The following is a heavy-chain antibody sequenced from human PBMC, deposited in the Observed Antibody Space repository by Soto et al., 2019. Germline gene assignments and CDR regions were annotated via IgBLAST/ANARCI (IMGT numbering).Heavy chain of an antibody. J-gene: IGHJ6*02. CDR3: ARGEPVVVAASFYYYYGMDV. V-gene: IGHV1-69*06. D-gene: IGHD2-15*01. CDR1: GGTFSSYA. Sequence: QVQLVQSVAEVKKPWSSVKFSCKASGGTFSSYAISWVRQAPGQGLEWMGGSIPIFGTSNYAQKFQGRVTITANKYTSTDYMELSSLRSEDTAVYYCARGEPVVVAASFYYYYGMDVWGQGTTVTVSS. CDR2: SIPIFGTS.